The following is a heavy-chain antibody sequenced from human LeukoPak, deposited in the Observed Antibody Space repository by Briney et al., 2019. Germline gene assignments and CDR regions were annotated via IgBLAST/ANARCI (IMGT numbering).Heavy chain of an antibody. Sequence: GGSLRLSCEASGFPVSSNHISWVRQAPGKGLECVSVIYSGGGTYYADSVRGRFTISRDNSKSTVNLQMNSLRVEDTAVYYCVRSYSPSWLFDYWGQGTLVTVSS. CDR2: IYSGGGT. CDR1: GFPVSSNH. J-gene: IGHJ4*02. CDR3: VRSYSPSWLFDY. V-gene: IGHV3-53*01. D-gene: IGHD5-24*01.